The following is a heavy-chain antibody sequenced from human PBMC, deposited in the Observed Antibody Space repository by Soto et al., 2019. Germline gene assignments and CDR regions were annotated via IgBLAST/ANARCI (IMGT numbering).Heavy chain of an antibody. V-gene: IGHV1-3*01. D-gene: IGHD4-17*01. CDR1: GYRFTDCG. J-gene: IGHJ4*02. CDR3: ARDDFGDYRHFDY. Sequence: ASVKVSCKASGYRFTDCGLHWVRQAPGQGLEWMGWISAANGITKFSQKFQDRVTLTRDTSASTAYMELSSLRSEDTAVYYCARDDFGDYRHFDYWGQGTLVTVSS. CDR2: ISAANGIT.